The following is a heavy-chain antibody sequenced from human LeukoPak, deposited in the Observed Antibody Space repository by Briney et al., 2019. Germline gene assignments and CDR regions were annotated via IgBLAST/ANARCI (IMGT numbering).Heavy chain of an antibody. CDR2: IKTDGSYT. J-gene: IGHJ6*02. Sequence: GGSLRLSCAASGFTFSRYWMHWVRQAPGKGLVWVSRIKTDGSYTSYADSVKGRFTISRDNAKSTLFLQMNGLRGEDTAIYYCASEEGGLDVWGQGTTVTVSS. CDR3: ASEEGGLDV. CDR1: GFTFSRYW. V-gene: IGHV3-74*01.